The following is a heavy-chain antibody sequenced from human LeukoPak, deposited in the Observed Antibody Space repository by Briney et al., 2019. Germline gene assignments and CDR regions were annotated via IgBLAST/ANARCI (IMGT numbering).Heavy chain of an antibody. D-gene: IGHD5-24*01. Sequence: SETLSLTCTVSGGSINSYYWSWIRQPPGKGLEWIGYIYYGGSTEYNPSLKSRVTISVDTPKNQFSLKMSSVTAADTAVYYCARARDGHINNWFDPWGQGTLVTVSS. J-gene: IGHJ5*02. CDR3: ARARDGHINNWFDP. V-gene: IGHV4-59*01. CDR2: IYYGGST. CDR1: GGSINSYY.